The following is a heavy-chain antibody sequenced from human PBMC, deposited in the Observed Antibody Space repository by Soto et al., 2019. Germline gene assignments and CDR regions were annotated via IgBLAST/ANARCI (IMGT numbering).Heavy chain of an antibody. D-gene: IGHD3-3*01. J-gene: IGHJ4*02. CDR2: ISAYNGNT. CDR1: GYTFTSYG. V-gene: IGHV1-18*01. CDR3: ARGYYDFWSGYPYYFDY. Sequence: ASVTVSCKASGYTFTSYGISWVRQAPGQGLEWMGWISAYNGNTNYAQKLQGRVTMTTDTSTSTAYMELRSLRSDDTAVYYCARGYYDFWSGYPYYFDYWGQGTLVTVSS.